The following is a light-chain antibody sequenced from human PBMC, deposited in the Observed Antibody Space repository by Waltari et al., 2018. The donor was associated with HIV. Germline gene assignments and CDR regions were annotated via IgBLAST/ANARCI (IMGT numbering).Light chain of an antibody. CDR2: RDN. CDR3: VVWDDSLSGVV. J-gene: IGLJ2*01. CDR1: SSNIGSNN. V-gene: IGLV1-47*01. Sequence: QSVVTQSPSASGTPGQSVTISCSGSSSNIGSNNVFWFQHLPGTAPKRLIYRDNQRPSGVPNQISGSRSSTSASLAISGLRSEDEAVYYCVVWDDSLSGVVFGRGTSLTVL.